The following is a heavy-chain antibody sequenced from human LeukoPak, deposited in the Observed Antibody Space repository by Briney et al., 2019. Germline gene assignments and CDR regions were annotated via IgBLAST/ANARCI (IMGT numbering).Heavy chain of an antibody. CDR1: GFMFSNCW. CDR2: TNSDGSST. Sequence: GGSLRLSCAASGFMFSNCWMHWVRRAPGKGLVWVSRTNSDGSSTISADSVEGRFTISRDNTKNTLYLQMNSLRVEDTAVYYCARAHYDILTGRRTDAFDIWGQGTMVTVSS. D-gene: IGHD3-9*01. CDR3: ARAHYDILTGRRTDAFDI. V-gene: IGHV3-74*01. J-gene: IGHJ3*02.